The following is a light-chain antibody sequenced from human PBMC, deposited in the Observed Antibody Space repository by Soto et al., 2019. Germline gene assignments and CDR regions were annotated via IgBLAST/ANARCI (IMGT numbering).Light chain of an antibody. J-gene: IGKJ2*01. CDR2: DAS. CDR3: HQDNNGPPMYT. CDR1: QSVSSN. V-gene: IGKV3-15*01. Sequence: EIVMTQSPATLSVSPGERATLSCRASQSVSSNVAWYQQKAGQAPRLLINDASTRATGIPARFSGSGSGTEFTRTISSLQSEDFAVCDCHQDNNGPPMYTFGQGTKLEIK.